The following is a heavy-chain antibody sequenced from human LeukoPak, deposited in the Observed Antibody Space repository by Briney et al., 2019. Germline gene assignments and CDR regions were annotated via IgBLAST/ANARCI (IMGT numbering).Heavy chain of an antibody. D-gene: IGHD6-19*01. CDR2: IWYDGSNK. V-gene: IGHV3-33*01. CDR3: ARPPPGYSSGWYGY. Sequence: QPGGSLRLSCAASGFTFSSYGMHWVRQAPGKGLEWVAVIWYDGSNKYYADSVKGRFTISRDNSKNTLYLQMNSLRAEDTAVYYCARPPPGYSSGWYGYWGQGTLVTVSS. CDR1: GFTFSSYG. J-gene: IGHJ4*02.